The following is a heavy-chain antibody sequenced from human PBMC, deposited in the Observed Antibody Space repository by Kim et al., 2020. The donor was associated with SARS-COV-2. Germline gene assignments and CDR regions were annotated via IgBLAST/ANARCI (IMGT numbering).Heavy chain of an antibody. V-gene: IGHV3-30*04. CDR2: ISYDGSNK. D-gene: IGHD1-26*01. J-gene: IGHJ4*02. CDR1: GFTFSSYA. CDR3: ARGYSGIYRYFDY. Sequence: GGSLRLSCAASGFTFSSYAMHWVRQAPGKGLEWVAVISYDGSNKYYADSVKGRFTISRDNSKNTLYLQMNSLRAEDTAVYYCARGYSGIYRYFDYWGQGTLVTVSS.